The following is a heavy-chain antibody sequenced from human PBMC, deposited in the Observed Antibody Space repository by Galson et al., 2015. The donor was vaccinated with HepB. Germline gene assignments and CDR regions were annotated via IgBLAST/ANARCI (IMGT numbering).Heavy chain of an antibody. D-gene: IGHD3-3*01. Sequence: SLRLSCAASRFTFSNYAMHWVRQAPGKGLEWVAVISYDGTSEYYTDSVKGRFTISRDNSKNTLYLQMNSLRTEDTAVYFCARAYYDFWSGYDYWGQGTLVTVSS. CDR3: ARAYYDFWSGYDY. CDR2: ISYDGTSE. CDR1: RFTFSNYA. J-gene: IGHJ4*02. V-gene: IGHV3-30-3*01.